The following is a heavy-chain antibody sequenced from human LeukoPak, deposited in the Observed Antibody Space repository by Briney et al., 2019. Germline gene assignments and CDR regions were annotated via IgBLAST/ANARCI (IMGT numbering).Heavy chain of an antibody. V-gene: IGHV1-2*02. D-gene: IGHD6-19*01. Sequence: ASVKVSYEASGYTFTGYYMHWVRQAPGQRLEWMGWINPNSGGTNYAQKFQGRVTMTRDTSISTAYMELSRLRSDDTAVYYCARVYMWLPRLDYWGQGTLVTVSS. CDR2: INPNSGGT. J-gene: IGHJ4*02. CDR1: GYTFTGYY. CDR3: ARVYMWLPRLDY.